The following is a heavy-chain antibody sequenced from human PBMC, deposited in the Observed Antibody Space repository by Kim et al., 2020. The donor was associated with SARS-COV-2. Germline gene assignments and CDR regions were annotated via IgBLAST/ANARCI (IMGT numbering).Heavy chain of an antibody. Sequence: NYAQKCQGRVTMTRDTSISTAYMELSRLRSDDTAVYYCARVPGSPYYFDYWGQGTLVTVSS. D-gene: IGHD3-10*01. CDR3: ARVPGSPYYFDY. J-gene: IGHJ4*02. V-gene: IGHV1-2*02.